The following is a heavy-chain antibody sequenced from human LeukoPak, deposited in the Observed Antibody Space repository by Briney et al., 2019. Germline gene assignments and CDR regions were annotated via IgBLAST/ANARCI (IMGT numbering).Heavy chain of an antibody. CDR2: IKKDGSEK. D-gene: IGHD3-10*01. Sequence: PGGSLRLSCAASGFTFSSYWMSWVRQAPGKGLEWVANIKKDGSEKYYVDSVKGRFTISRDNAKNTLYLHMSNLRAEDTAVYYCAREAYGPDYYMDVWGKGTTVTISS. CDR3: AREAYGPDYYMDV. CDR1: GFTFSSYW. V-gene: IGHV3-7*01. J-gene: IGHJ6*03.